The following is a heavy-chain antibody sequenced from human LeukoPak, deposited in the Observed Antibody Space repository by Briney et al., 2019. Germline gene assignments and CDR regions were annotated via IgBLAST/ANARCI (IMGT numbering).Heavy chain of an antibody. D-gene: IGHD2-2*01. Sequence: ASVKVSCKASGYTFTSYGFIWVRQAPGQGLEWMGWISAYNGNTNYAQELQGRVSMTIDTSTSTAYMELRSLRSDDTAMYYCARDLCISASCYDLPDYWGQGTLVTVSS. V-gene: IGHV1-18*01. CDR3: ARDLCISASCYDLPDY. J-gene: IGHJ4*02. CDR2: ISAYNGNT. CDR1: GYTFTSYG.